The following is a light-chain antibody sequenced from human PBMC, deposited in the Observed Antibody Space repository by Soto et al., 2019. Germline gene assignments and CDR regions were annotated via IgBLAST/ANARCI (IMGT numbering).Light chain of an antibody. CDR3: QHYNTYPWT. CDR1: QSISSY. J-gene: IGKJ1*01. Sequence: DIQMTQSPSSLSASVGDRVSITCRASQSISSYLNWYQQKPGKAPKLLIYDASSLESGVPSRFSGSGSGTEFTLTISSLQPGDFATYYCQHYNTYPWTFGHGTKVDIK. V-gene: IGKV1-5*01. CDR2: DAS.